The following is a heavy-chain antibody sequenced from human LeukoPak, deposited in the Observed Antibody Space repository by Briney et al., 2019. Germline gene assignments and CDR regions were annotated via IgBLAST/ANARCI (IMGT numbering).Heavy chain of an antibody. Sequence: SETLSLTCAVYGGSFSGYYWSWLRQPPGKGLEWIGYIYYSGSTNYNPSLKSRVTISVDTSKNQFSLKLSSVTAADTAVYYCARVKDYYGSGSYYPILLRYKNWFDPWGQGTLVTVSS. D-gene: IGHD3-10*01. CDR3: ARVKDYYGSGSYYPILLRYKNWFDP. J-gene: IGHJ5*02. V-gene: IGHV4-59*01. CDR1: GGSFSGYY. CDR2: IYYSGST.